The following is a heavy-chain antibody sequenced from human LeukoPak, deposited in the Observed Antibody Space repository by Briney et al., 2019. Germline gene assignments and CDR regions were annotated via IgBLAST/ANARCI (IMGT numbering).Heavy chain of an antibody. D-gene: IGHD2-2*02. CDR3: ALSGSQLLYVYYYYYMDV. CDR2: IIPIFGTA. V-gene: IGHV1-69*13. CDR1: GGTFSSYA. Sequence: GASVKVSCKASGGTFSSYAISWVRQAPGQGLEWMGGIIPIFGTANYAQKFQGRVTITADESTSTAYMELSSLRSEDTAAYYCALSGSQLLYVYYYYYMDVWGKGTTVTVSS. J-gene: IGHJ6*03.